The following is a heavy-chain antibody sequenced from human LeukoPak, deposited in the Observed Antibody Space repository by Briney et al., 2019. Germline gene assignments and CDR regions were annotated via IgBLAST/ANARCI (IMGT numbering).Heavy chain of an antibody. V-gene: IGHV4-34*01. D-gene: IGHD2-15*01. CDR3: ARGRVAATSVISY. CDR1: RGSLSGYY. Sequence: SETLSLTCAVYRGSLSGYYWSWIRQPPGKGLEWLGEINHSGGTNYNPSLKSRVTISVDTSENRFSLKLSSVTAADTAVYYCARGRVAATSVISYRGQGTLVTVSS. CDR2: INHSGGT. J-gene: IGHJ4*02.